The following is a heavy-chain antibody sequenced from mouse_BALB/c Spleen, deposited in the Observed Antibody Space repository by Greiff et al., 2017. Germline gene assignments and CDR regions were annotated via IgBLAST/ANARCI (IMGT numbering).Heavy chain of an antibody. V-gene: IGHV5-12-1*01. CDR1: GFAFSSYD. D-gene: IGHD1-1*01. CDR3: ARQNYGSSSDY. CDR2: ISSGGGST. Sequence: EVQRVESGGGLVKPGGSLKLSCAASGFAFSSYDMSWVRQTPEKRLEWVAYISSGGGSTYYPDTVKGRFTISRDNAKNTLYLQMSSLKSEDTAMYYCARQNYGSSSDYWGQGTTLTVSS. J-gene: IGHJ2*01.